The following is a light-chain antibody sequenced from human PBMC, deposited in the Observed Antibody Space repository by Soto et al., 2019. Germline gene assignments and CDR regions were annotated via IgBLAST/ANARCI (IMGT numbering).Light chain of an antibody. Sequence: DIQMTQSPSSLSASVGDRVTITCQASQDISNYLNWYQQKPGKAPKLLIYDASNLETGVPSRFSGSGSWTDFTLTISRLQPEDIAPYYCQQYDNLPQLTFGGGTKVEIK. J-gene: IGKJ4*01. CDR2: DAS. V-gene: IGKV1-33*01. CDR1: QDISNY. CDR3: QQYDNLPQLT.